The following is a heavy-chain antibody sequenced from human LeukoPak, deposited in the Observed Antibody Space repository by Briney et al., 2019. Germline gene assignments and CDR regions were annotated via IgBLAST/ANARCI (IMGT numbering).Heavy chain of an antibody. CDR1: GFTFSSYS. Sequence: GGSLRLSCAASGFTFSSYSMNWVRQAPGKGLEWVSYISSSSSTIYYADSVKGRFTISRDNAKNTLYLQMNSLRAEDTAVYYCARLVPYGGYYFDYWGQGTLVTVSS. CDR2: ISSSSSTI. V-gene: IGHV3-48*04. J-gene: IGHJ4*02. D-gene: IGHD5-12*01. CDR3: ARLVPYGGYYFDY.